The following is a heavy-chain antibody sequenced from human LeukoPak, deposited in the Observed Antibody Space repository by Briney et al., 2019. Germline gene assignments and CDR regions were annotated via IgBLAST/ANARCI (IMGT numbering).Heavy chain of an antibody. V-gene: IGHV3-72*01. CDR1: GFTFSDHY. D-gene: IGHD2-2*01. J-gene: IGHJ6*02. CDR2: TRDKANSYTT. CDR3: ARGASSASPSYYHGLDV. Sequence: GGPLRLSCVASGFTFSDHYMDWVRQAPGKGLEWVGRTRDKANSYTTEYAASVKGRYTVSRDDSKSSVYLQMNSLNTEDTAVYYCARGASSASPSYYHGLDVWGQGTTVTVSS.